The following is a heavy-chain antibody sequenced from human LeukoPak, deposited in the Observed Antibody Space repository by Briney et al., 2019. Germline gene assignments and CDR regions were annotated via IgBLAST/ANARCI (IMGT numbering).Heavy chain of an antibody. J-gene: IGHJ2*01. CDR3: ARHVPSALRIVVVTSDWYFDL. Sequence: SETLSLTCTVSGGSISSRSHYWGWVRQPPGKGPEWIGSIYYGGSTSYNPSLKTRVTNSIDTSKNQFSLRLSSVTAADTAVYYCARHVPSALRIVVVTSDWYFDLWAEAPWSLSP. CDR2: IYYGGST. D-gene: IGHD2-21*02. V-gene: IGHV4-39*01. CDR1: GGSISSRSHY.